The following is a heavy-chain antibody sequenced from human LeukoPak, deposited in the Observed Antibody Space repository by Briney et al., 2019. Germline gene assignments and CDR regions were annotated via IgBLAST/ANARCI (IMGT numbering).Heavy chain of an antibody. V-gene: IGHV4-59*01. CDR1: GGSISSYY. CDR3: ARGRAVAGQTFDY. CDR2: IYYSGST. J-gene: IGHJ4*02. D-gene: IGHD6-19*01. Sequence: SETLSLTCTVSGGSISSYYWSWIRQPPGKGLEWIVYIYYSGSTNYNPSLKSRVTISVDTSKHQFSLKLSSVTAADTAVYYCARGRAVAGQTFDYWGQGTLVTVSS.